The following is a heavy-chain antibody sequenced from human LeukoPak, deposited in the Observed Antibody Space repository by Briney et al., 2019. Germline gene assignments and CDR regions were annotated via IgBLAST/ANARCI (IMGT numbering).Heavy chain of an antibody. D-gene: IGHD6-13*01. V-gene: IGHV4-59*08. Sequence: SETLFLTCTVSGGSISSYYWSWIRQPPGKGLEWIGYIYYSGSTNYNPSLKSRVTISVDTSKNQFSLKLSSVTAADTAVYYCARHPIAAAVNFDYWGQGTLVTVSS. CDR2: IYYSGST. CDR3: ARHPIAAAVNFDY. J-gene: IGHJ4*02. CDR1: GGSISSYY.